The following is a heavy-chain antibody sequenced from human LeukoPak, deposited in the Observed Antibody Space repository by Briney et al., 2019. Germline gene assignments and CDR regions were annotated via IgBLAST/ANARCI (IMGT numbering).Heavy chain of an antibody. D-gene: IGHD6-13*01. V-gene: IGHV3-48*01. CDR3: AIRGRIAALDEYYYYYYYMDV. J-gene: IGHJ6*03. CDR1: GFTFSSYS. CDR2: ISSSSSTI. Sequence: GGPLRLSFAASGFTFSSYSTNWVRQAPGKGLEWVSYISSSSSTIYYADSVKGRFTISRDNAKNSLYLQMNSLRAEDTAVYYCAIRGRIAALDEYYYYYYYMDVWGKGTTVTVSS.